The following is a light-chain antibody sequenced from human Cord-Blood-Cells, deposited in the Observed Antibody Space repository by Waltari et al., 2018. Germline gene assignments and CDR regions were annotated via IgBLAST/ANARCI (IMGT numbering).Light chain of an antibody. J-gene: IGKJ1*01. CDR1: QSAGNN. CDR2: GAS. Sequence: STRATQSAGNNLAWYQQDPGTGPGRVIYGASTRATGNPAWFSSSGSGTEFTLTISSLQSADCAVYDCQQYNNWPRTFDQGTKVEIK. V-gene: IGKV3-15*01. CDR3: QQYNNWPRT.